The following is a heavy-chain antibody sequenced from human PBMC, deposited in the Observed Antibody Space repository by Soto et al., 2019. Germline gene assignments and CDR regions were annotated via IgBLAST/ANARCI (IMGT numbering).Heavy chain of an antibody. CDR2: ISYDGSNK. Sequence: HPGGSLRLSCADSGFTFSSSGMHWVRQAPGKGLEWVAVISYDGSNKYYADSVKGRFTISRDNSKNTLYLQMNSLRAEDTAVYYCAKIERGPVRGYSGNPTWGAFDIWGQGTMVTVSS. D-gene: IGHD5-12*01. CDR3: AKIERGPVRGYSGNPTWGAFDI. V-gene: IGHV3-30*18. CDR1: GFTFSSSG. J-gene: IGHJ3*02.